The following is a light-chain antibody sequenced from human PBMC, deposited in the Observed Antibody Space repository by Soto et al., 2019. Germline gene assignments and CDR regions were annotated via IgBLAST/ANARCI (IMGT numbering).Light chain of an antibody. CDR3: QQYGSSPIT. J-gene: IGKJ5*01. CDR2: GAS. V-gene: IGKV3-20*01. Sequence: EIVLTQSPGTLSLSPGERATLSCSASQSVSNNYLAWYQQKPGQAPRLLIYGASSRATGIPDRFSGSGPGTDFTLTISRLEPEDFAVYYCQQYGSSPITFGQGTRLEI. CDR1: QSVSNNY.